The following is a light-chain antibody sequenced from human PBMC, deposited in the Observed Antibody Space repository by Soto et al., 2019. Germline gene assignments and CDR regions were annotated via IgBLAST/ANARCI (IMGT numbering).Light chain of an antibody. J-gene: IGLJ1*01. V-gene: IGLV1-40*01. CDR2: GNS. CDR3: QSYDSSLSAYV. CDR1: RSNIGAGYY. Sequence: QSVLTQPPSVSGAPGQRVTISCTGSRSNIGAGYYVHWYQQLPGTAPKLLIHGNSNRPSGVPDRFSGSMSGTSASLAITGLQAEDEADYYCQSYDSSLSAYVFATGTKLTVL.